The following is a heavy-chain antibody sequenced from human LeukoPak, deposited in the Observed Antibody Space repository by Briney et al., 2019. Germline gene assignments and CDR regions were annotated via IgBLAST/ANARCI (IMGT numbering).Heavy chain of an antibody. V-gene: IGHV3-64*01. CDR2: ISSNGGST. J-gene: IGHJ3*02. Sequence: GGSLRLSCAASGFTFSSYDMNWVRQAPGKGLEYVSAISSNGGSTYYANSVKGRFTISRDNSKNTLYLQMGSLRAEDMAVYYCASLCIAARNDAVDIWGQGTMVTVSS. D-gene: IGHD6-6*01. CDR3: ASLCIAARNDAVDI. CDR1: GFTFSSYD.